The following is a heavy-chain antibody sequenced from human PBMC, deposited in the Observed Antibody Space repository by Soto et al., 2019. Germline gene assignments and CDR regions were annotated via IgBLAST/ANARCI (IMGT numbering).Heavy chain of an antibody. CDR2: ITGSGGAT. CDR1: GFTFDTYA. Sequence: EVQLLESGGGLVQPGGSLRLSCAASGFTFDTYAMNWVRQPPGKGLEWVSSITGSGGATYYADSVKGRFTISRDNSKNTLYLQVNSLRAEDTAVYYCAKGDPNFYDSSIYYKAEYFQHWGQGTLVTVSS. J-gene: IGHJ1*01. CDR3: AKGDPNFYDSSIYYKAEYFQH. V-gene: IGHV3-23*01. D-gene: IGHD3-22*01.